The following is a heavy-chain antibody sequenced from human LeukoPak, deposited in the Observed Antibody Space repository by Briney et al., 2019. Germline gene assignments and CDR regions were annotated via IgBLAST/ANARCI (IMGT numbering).Heavy chain of an antibody. D-gene: IGHD3-16*02. CDR2: MNPNSGNT. CDR1: GYTFTSYD. J-gene: IGHJ6*02. Sequence: ASVKVSCKASGYTFTSYDINWVRQATGQGLEWMGWMNPNSGNTGYAQKFQGRVTITADKSTSTAYMELSSLRSEDTAVYYCARGTGITFGGVIPRPYYGMDVWGQGTTVTVSS. CDR3: ARGTGITFGGVIPRPYYGMDV. V-gene: IGHV1-8*01.